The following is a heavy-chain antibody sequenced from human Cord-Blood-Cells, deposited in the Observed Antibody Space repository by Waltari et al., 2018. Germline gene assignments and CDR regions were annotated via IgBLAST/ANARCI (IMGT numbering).Heavy chain of an antibody. V-gene: IGHV4-34*01. CDR2: INHSGST. CDR1: GGSFSGYY. J-gene: IGHJ3*02. CDR3: ARGGAPYCSSTSCYEDDAFDI. Sequence: QVQLQQWGAGLLKPSETLSLTCAVYGGSFSGYYWSWIRQPPGKGLEWIGEINHSGSTNYNPSLKSRVTISVDTSKNQFSLKLSSVTAADTAVYYCARGGAPYCSSTSCYEDDAFDIWGQGTMVTVSS. D-gene: IGHD2-2*01.